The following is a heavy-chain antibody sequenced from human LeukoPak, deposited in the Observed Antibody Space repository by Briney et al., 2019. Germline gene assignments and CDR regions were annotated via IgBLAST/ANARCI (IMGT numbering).Heavy chain of an antibody. CDR3: ARDSSGWDLFDY. CDR1: GFTFSSYS. D-gene: IGHD6-19*01. Sequence: GGSLRLSCAASGFTFSSYSMNWVRQAPGKGLEWVSSISSSSSYIYYADSVKGRFTISRDNAKNSLYLQMNSLRAEDTAVYYCARDSSGWDLFDYWGQGTLVTVSS. CDR2: ISSSSSYI. V-gene: IGHV3-21*01. J-gene: IGHJ4*02.